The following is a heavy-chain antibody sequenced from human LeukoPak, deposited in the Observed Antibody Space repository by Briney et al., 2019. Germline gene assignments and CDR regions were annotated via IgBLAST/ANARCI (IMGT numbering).Heavy chain of an antibody. CDR2: ISSSISTI. Sequence: GRSLRLSSAPSGVTFSSYGMSCVREAPGHGLGWGSYISSSISTIYYADSVKGRFTISRDNAKNSLYLQMNSLRAEDTAVYYCAKGGSDYQQDAFDIWGQGTMVTVSS. D-gene: IGHD2-21*02. CDR3: AKGGSDYQQDAFDI. V-gene: IGHV3-48*01. CDR1: GVTFSSYG. J-gene: IGHJ3*02.